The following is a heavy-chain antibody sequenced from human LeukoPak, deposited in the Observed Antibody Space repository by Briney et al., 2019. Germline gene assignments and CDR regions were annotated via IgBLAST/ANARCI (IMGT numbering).Heavy chain of an antibody. J-gene: IGHJ3*02. V-gene: IGHV1-18*01. Sequence: ASVKVSCKASGYTFSTYGISWVRQAPGQGLEWIGWISAYNGNTNYVERLQGRVTMTTDTSTSTAYMELRSLRSDDTAVYYCARDPISCTGGSCYSGAFDMWGQGTMVTVSS. CDR2: ISAYNGNT. CDR3: ARDPISCTGGSCYSGAFDM. CDR1: GYTFSTYG. D-gene: IGHD2-15*01.